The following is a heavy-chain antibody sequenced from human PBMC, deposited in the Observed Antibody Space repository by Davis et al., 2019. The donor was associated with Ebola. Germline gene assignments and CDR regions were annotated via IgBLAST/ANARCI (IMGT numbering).Heavy chain of an antibody. D-gene: IGHD6-19*01. J-gene: IGHJ3*02. V-gene: IGHV3-13*05. CDR3: ARGGSGWYEEGHDAFDI. CDR1: GFTFSSYD. CDR2: IGTAGDP. Sequence: PGGSLRLSCAASGFTFSSYDMHWVRQATGKGLEWVSAIGTAGDPYYPGSVKGRFTISRENAKNSLYLQMNSLRAGDTAVYYCARGGSGWYEEGHDAFDIWGQGTMVTVSS.